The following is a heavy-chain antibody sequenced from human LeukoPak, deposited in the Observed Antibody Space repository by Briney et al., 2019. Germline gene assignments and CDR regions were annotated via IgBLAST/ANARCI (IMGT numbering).Heavy chain of an antibody. D-gene: IGHD2-2*01. CDR1: GYTFTGYY. Sequence: ASVKVSCKASGYTFTGYYMHWVRQAPGQGLEWMGRINPNSGGTNYAQKFQGRVTMTRDTSISTAYMELSRLRSDDTAVYYCAAYCSSTSCHFDYWGQGTPVTVSS. CDR3: AAYCSSTSCHFDY. CDR2: INPNSGGT. V-gene: IGHV1-2*06. J-gene: IGHJ4*02.